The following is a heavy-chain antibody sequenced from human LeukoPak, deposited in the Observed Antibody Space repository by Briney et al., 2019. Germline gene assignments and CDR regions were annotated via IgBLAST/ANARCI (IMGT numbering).Heavy chain of an antibody. CDR2: MYYSGST. V-gene: IGHV4-39*07. CDR1: GGSISSSNYY. Sequence: PSETLSLTCTVSGGSISSSNYYWGWIRQPPGKGLEWIGSMYYSGSTYYNPSLKSRVTISVDTSKNQFSLKLSSVTAADTAVYYCARFTRSTTSFDYRGQGTLVTVSS. D-gene: IGHD1-1*01. CDR3: ARFTRSTTSFDY. J-gene: IGHJ4*02.